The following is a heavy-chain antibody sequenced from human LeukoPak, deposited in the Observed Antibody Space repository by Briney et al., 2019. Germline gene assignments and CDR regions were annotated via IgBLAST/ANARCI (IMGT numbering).Heavy chain of an antibody. CDR2: ISVSGGST. J-gene: IGHJ6*04. V-gene: IGHV3-23*01. D-gene: IGHD3-10*02. CDR1: GFTFSTYA. Sequence: AGSLRLSCATSGFTFSTYAMNWVRQAPGKGLEWVSVISVSGGSTYYADSVKGRFTISRDNSKNTLYLQMNSLRAADTAVYYCAELGVTMIGGVWGKGTTVTISS. CDR3: AELGVTMIGGV.